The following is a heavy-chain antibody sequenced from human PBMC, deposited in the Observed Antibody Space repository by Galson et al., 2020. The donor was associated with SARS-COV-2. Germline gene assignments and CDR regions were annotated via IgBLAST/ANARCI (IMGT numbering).Heavy chain of an antibody. CDR2: IKSKTDGGTT. Sequence: GGSLRLSCAASGFTFSNAWMSWVRQAPGKGLEWVGRIKSKTDGGTTDYAALVKGRFTISRDDSKNTLYLQMNSLKTEDTAVYYCTTVGSYSSRPDNNYSNYYGYGMDVWGQGTTVTVSS. CDR3: TTVGSYSSRPDNNYSNYYGYGMDV. D-gene: IGHD4-4*01. V-gene: IGHV3-15*01. CDR1: GFTFSNAW. J-gene: IGHJ6*02.